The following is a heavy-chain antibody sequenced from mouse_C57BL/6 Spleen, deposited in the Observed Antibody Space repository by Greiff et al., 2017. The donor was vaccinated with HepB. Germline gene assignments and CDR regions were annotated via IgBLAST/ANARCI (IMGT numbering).Heavy chain of an antibody. D-gene: IGHD1-1*01. CDR2: INPSTGGT. CDR1: GYSFTGYY. J-gene: IGHJ3*01. Sequence: VQLQQSGPELVKPGASVKISCKASGYSFTGYYMNWVKQSPEKRLEWIGKINPSTGGTNYNQKFKAKATLTVDKSSSTAYMQLKSLTSEDSAVYYCARAPYYYGRTWIAYWGQGTLVTVSA. V-gene: IGHV1-42*01. CDR3: ARAPYYYGRTWIAY.